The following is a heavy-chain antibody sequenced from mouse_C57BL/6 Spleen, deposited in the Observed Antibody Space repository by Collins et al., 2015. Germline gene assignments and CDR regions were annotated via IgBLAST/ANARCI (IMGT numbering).Heavy chain of an antibody. CDR2: IYWDDDK. J-gene: IGHJ4*01. CDR1: GFSLSTSGMG. V-gene: IGHV8-12*01. D-gene: IGHD2-1*01. Sequence: QVTLKESGPGILQPSQTLSLTCSFSGFSLSTSGMGVSWIRQPSGKGLEWLAHIYWDDDKRYNPSLKSRLTISKDTSSNQVFLKITSVDTADTATYYCARRRHGNSYAMDYWGQGTSVTVSS. CDR3: ARRRHGNSYAMDY.